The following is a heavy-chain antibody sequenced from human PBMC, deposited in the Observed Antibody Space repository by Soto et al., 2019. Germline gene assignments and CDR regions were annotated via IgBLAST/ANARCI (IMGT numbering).Heavy chain of an antibody. CDR3: TRASSLDFDF. CDR1: GFTFGDYA. V-gene: IGHV3-49*04. D-gene: IGHD3-16*01. CDR2: IRRNAYGGTT. Sequence: GGSLRLSCTTSGFTFGDYALSWVRQAPGKGLEWVGFIRRNAYGGTTGYAASVKGRFTTSRDDSKSIAYLQMNSLRTEDTALYYCTRASSLDFDFWGQGTLVTVSS. J-gene: IGHJ4*02.